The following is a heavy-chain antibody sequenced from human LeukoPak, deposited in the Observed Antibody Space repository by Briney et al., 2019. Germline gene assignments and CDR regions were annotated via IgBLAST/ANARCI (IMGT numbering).Heavy chain of an antibody. CDR1: GGSISSYY. CDR2: IYYSGST. J-gene: IGHJ4*02. D-gene: IGHD1-26*01. Sequence: PSETLSLTCTVSGGSISSYYWSWIRQPPGKGLEWIGYIYYSGSTNYNPSLKSRVTISVDTSKNQFSLKLSFVTAADTAVYYCARGPVYSGSYGLDYWGQGTLVTVSS. CDR3: ARGPVYSGSYGLDY. V-gene: IGHV4-59*01.